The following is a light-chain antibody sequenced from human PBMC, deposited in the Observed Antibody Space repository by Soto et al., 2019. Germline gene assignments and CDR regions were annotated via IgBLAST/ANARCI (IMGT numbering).Light chain of an antibody. Sequence: DIQMTQSPSSLSASIGDRVTLTCRASQSIGTNLNWYQQKPGKAPKLLIYAASSLQSGVPSRFSGSGSGTDFTLTISSLQPEDFATYYCQQSYSTPLYTFGQGTKLEIK. V-gene: IGKV1-39*01. CDR2: AAS. CDR3: QQSYSTPLYT. J-gene: IGKJ2*01. CDR1: QSIGTN.